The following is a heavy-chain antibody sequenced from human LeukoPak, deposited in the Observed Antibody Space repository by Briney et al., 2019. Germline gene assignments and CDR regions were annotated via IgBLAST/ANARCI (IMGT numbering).Heavy chain of an antibody. J-gene: IGHJ4*02. CDR1: GGSISSYY. Sequence: SETLSLTCTVSGGSISSYYWSWIRQPPGKGLEWIGYIYYSGSTHYNPSLKSRVTISVDTSKNQFSLKLSSVTAADTAVYYCARGRDGYNIYWGQGTLVTVSS. CDR3: ARGRDGYNIY. D-gene: IGHD5-24*01. V-gene: IGHV4-59*01. CDR2: IYYSGST.